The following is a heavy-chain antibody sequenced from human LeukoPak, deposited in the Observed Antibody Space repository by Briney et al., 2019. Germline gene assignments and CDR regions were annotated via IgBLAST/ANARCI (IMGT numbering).Heavy chain of an antibody. CDR1: GFTFDDYA. CDR3: AKAYYYDSSGYATDD. Sequence: GRSLRLSCAASGFTFDDYAMHWVRQAPGKGLEWVSGISWNSGSIGYADSVKGRFTISRDNAKNSLYLQMNSLRAEDTAVYYCAKAYYYDSSGYATDDWGQGTLVTVSS. CDR2: ISWNSGSI. D-gene: IGHD3-22*01. J-gene: IGHJ4*02. V-gene: IGHV3-9*01.